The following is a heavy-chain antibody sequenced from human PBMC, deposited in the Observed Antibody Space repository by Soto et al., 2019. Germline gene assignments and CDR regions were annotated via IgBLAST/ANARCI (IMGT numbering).Heavy chain of an antibody. CDR2: INPNSGGT. CDR1: GYTFTGYY. CDR3: ARAGGGVVVAAASYYYGMDV. J-gene: IGHJ6*02. Sequence: ASVKVSCKAPGYTFTGYYMHWVRQAPGQGLEWMGWINPNSGGTNYAQKLQGWVTMTRDTSISTAYMELSRLRSDDTAVYCCARAGGGVVVAAASYYYGMDVWGQGTTVTVSS. V-gene: IGHV1-2*04. D-gene: IGHD2-15*01.